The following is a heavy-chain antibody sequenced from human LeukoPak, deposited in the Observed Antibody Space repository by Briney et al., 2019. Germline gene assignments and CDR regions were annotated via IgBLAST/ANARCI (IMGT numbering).Heavy chain of an antibody. CDR3: ARGGYYFDY. Sequence: PGGSLRLSCAASGFTFSSYSMNWVRQAPGKGLEWVSYISGSSSTIYYADSVKGRFTISRDNAKNSLYLQMSSLRAEDTAVYYCARGGYYFDYWGQGTLVTVSS. J-gene: IGHJ4*02. CDR2: ISGSSSTI. V-gene: IGHV3-48*01. D-gene: IGHD3-16*01. CDR1: GFTFSSYS.